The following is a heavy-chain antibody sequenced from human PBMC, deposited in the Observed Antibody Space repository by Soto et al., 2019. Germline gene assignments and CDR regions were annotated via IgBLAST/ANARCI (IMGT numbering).Heavy chain of an antibody. CDR2: IYYSGST. CDR1: GGXISSSSYY. J-gene: IGHJ4*02. D-gene: IGHD4-17*01. Sequence: SETLSLTCTVSGGXISSSSYYWGWIRQPPGKGLEWIGSIYYSGSTYYNPSLKSRVTISVDTSKNQFSLKLSSVTAADTAVYYCARLRYYGDSDYWGQGTLVTVSS. V-gene: IGHV4-39*01. CDR3: ARLRYYGDSDY.